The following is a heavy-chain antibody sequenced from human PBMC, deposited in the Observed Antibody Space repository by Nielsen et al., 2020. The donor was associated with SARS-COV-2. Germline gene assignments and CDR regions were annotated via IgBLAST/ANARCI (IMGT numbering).Heavy chain of an antibody. CDR2: ISGSGGST. V-gene: IGHV3-23*01. J-gene: IGHJ5*02. CDR3: AKDRGWYPQNWFDP. CDR1: GFTFSSYA. D-gene: IGHD6-19*01. Sequence: LTCAASGFTFSSYAMSWVRQAPGKGLEWVSAISGSGGSTYYADSVKGRFTISRDNSKNTLYLQMNSLRAEDTAVYYCAKDRGWYPQNWFDPWGQGTLVTVSS.